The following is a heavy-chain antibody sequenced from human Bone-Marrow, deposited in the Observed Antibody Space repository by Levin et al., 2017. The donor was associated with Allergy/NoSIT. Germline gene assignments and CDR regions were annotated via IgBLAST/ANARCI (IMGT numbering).Heavy chain of an antibody. D-gene: IGHD3-10*01. V-gene: IGHV3-74*01. J-gene: IGHJ3*02. CDR2: INSDGTNT. Sequence: SCAAAGFNLRAHWIHWVRQAPGKGLVWVSRINSDGTNTRYADSVKGRFTISRDTSTVFLQLNGLRDEDTAVYYCVRDAGDHDAFDIWGQGTMVTVSS. CDR3: VRDAGDHDAFDI. CDR1: GFNLRAHW.